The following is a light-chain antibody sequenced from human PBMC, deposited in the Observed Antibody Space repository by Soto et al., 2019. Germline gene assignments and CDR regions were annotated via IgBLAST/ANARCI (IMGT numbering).Light chain of an antibody. V-gene: IGLV1-44*01. CDR1: SSNVGTNH. CDR2: SDN. Sequence: QSVLTQPASASGTPGQRVTISCSGSSSNVGTNHVNWYQQLPGTAPKLLIYSDNQRPSGVPDRFSGSKSGTSASLAISGLQSEDEADYYCATRDERLSGRVFGGGTKLTVL. CDR3: ATRDERLSGRV. J-gene: IGLJ3*02.